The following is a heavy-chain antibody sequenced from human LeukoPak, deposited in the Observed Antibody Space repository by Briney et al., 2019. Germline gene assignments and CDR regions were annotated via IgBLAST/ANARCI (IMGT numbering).Heavy chain of an antibody. Sequence: GGSLRLSCAASGFTVSSNYMSWVRQAPGKGLEWVSVIYSGGSTYYADSVKGRFTISRDNSKNTLYLQMNSLRAEDTAVYYCASSGYDYYFDYWGQGTLVTVSS. D-gene: IGHD5-12*01. CDR2: IYSGGST. CDR1: GFTVSSNY. V-gene: IGHV3-53*01. J-gene: IGHJ4*02. CDR3: ASSGYDYYFDY.